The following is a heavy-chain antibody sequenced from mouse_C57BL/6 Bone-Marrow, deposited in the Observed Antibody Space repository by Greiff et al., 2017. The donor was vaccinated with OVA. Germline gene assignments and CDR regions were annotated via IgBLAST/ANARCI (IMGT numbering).Heavy chain of an antibody. Sequence: VKLQQPGAELVKPGASVKLSCKASGYTFTSYWMQWVNQRPGQGLEWIGEIDPSDSYTNYNQKFKGKATLTVDTSSSTAYMQLSSLTCEDSAVYYCAPIYYYGSSPAWFAYWGQGTLVTVSA. CDR2: IDPSDSYT. J-gene: IGHJ3*01. D-gene: IGHD1-1*01. V-gene: IGHV1-50*01. CDR1: GYTFTSYW. CDR3: APIYYYGSSPAWFAY.